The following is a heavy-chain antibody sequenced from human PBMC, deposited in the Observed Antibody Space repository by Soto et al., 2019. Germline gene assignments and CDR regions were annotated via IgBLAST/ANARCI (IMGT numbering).Heavy chain of an antibody. V-gene: IGHV4-39*01. CDR2: IHYRGKT. CDR3: XXXXXXXXXXXXXDX. Sequence: QLQLQESGPGLVKPSETLSXTCTVSGGSXSGTGSFWAWIRQPPGKGLESIGNIHYRGKTNYNPSLKSRVTMSLGTSENQFYLKLTSVTXAXXXXXXXXXXXXXXXXXXXXDXXGQGTXVAVPS. CDR1: GGSXSGTGSF. D-gene: IGHD3-3*01. J-gene: IGHJ3*01.